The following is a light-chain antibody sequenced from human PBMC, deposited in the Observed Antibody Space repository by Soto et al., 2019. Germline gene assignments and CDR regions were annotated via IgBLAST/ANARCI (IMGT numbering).Light chain of an antibody. V-gene: IGLV2-14*01. CDR3: SSYTSSSTLV. CDR2: DVS. CDR1: SSDVGGYNY. J-gene: IGLJ2*01. Sequence: QSVLTQPASVSGSPGLSITISCTGTSSDVGGYNYVSWYQQHPGKAPKLMIYDVSNRPSGVSNRFSGSKSGSTASLTISGLQAEDEADYYCSSYTSSSTLVFGGGTKLTVL.